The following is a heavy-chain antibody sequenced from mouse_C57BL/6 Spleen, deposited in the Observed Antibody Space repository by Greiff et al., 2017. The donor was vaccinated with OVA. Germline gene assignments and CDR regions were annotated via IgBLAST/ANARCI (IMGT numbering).Heavy chain of an antibody. CDR3: AGQGYYDSSSFDC. Sequence: EVKLVESGGDLVKPGGSLKLSCAASGFTFSSYGMSWVRQTPDKRLEWVATISSGGSYTYYPDSVKGRFTISRDNAKNTLYLQMSSLKSEDTAMYCCAGQGYYDSSSFDCWGQGTPLTVSS. J-gene: IGHJ2*01. CDR1: GFTFSSYG. V-gene: IGHV5-6*01. CDR2: ISSGGSYT. D-gene: IGHD1-1*01.